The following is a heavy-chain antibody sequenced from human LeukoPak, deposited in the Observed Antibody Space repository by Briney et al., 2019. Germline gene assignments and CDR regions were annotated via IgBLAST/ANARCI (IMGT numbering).Heavy chain of an antibody. CDR1: GFTFSSYS. CDR3: ARRAIAVAGKSNWFDP. CDR2: ISSSSSTI. D-gene: IGHD6-19*01. V-gene: IGHV3-48*04. Sequence: PGGSLRLSCAASGFTFSSYSMNWVRQAPGKGLEWVSYISSSSSTIYYADSVKGRFTISRDNAKNSLYLQMDSLRAEDTAVYYCARRAIAVAGKSNWFDPWGQGTLVTVSS. J-gene: IGHJ5*02.